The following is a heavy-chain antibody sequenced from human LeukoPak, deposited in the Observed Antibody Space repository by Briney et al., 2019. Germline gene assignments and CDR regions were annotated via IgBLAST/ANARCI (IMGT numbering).Heavy chain of an antibody. D-gene: IGHD5/OR15-5a*01. J-gene: IGHJ4*02. Sequence: PSETLSLTCTVSGGSISSYYWSWIRQPPGKGLEWIGYIYYSGSTNYNPSLKSRVTISVDTSKNQFSLKLSSVTAADTAVYYCARRVIYERVFDYWGQGTLVTVSS. CDR3: ARRVIYERVFDY. CDR2: IYYSGST. V-gene: IGHV4-59*12. CDR1: GGSISSYY.